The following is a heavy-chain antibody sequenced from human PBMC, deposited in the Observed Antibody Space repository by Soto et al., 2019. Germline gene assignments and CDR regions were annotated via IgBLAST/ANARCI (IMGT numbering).Heavy chain of an antibody. Sequence: WGSLRLSCAASGDTVCDYSMNWVRQAPGKGLEWVSFIDLSGTTTYYRDSVKGRFSIFKDKSKNTVYLQMNRLTVEDAAVYYCTKDRVPDVIYSFDYWGQGALVTVSS. D-gene: IGHD2-15*01. CDR3: TKDRVPDVIYSFDY. CDR2: IDLSGTTT. J-gene: IGHJ4*02. CDR1: GDTVCDYS. V-gene: IGHV3-23*03.